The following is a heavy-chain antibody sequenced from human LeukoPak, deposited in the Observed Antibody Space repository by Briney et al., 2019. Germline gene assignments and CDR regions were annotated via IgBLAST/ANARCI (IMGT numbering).Heavy chain of an antibody. D-gene: IGHD5-18*01. CDR3: ARQAVDTAMVLFDP. CDR1: GFTVSSNY. J-gene: IGHJ5*02. CDR2: IYYSGST. V-gene: IGHV4-39*01. Sequence: GSLRLSCAASGFTVSSNYMSWVRQAPGKGLEWIGSIYYSGSTYYNPSLKSRVTISVDTSKNQFSLKLSSVTAADTAVYYCARQAVDTAMVLFDPWGQGTLVTVSS.